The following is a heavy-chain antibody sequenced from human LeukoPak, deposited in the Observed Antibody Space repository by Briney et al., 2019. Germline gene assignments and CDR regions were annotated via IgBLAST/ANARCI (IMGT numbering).Heavy chain of an antibody. Sequence: ASVKVSCKASGYTCSSYYMHWVRQAPGEGLEWMGIINPSGGSTSYAQKFQGRVTMTRDMSTSTVHMELSSLRSEDTAVYYCARVAAEVVGVPGAIGFGWLRRDYYYMDVWGKGTPVTVSS. J-gene: IGHJ6*03. CDR3: ARVAAEVVGVPGAIGFGWLRRDYYYMDV. CDR1: GYTCSSYY. D-gene: IGHD2-2*02. V-gene: IGHV1-46*01. CDR2: INPSGGST.